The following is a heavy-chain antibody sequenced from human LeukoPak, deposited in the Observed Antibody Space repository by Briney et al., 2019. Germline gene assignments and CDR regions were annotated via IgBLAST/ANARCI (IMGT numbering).Heavy chain of an antibody. CDR1: GFTLSGCG. Sequence: GGSLRLSCVMSGFTLSGCGLYWVRQPPGKGLEWVTVISYHGNNEYSADSVKGRFTVSRDSSKNTMYLQMNSLRAEDTAVYYCAKDGGLWVSAHWGDSWGRGTLVTVSS. CDR3: AKDGGLWVSAHWGDS. CDR2: ISYHGNNE. J-gene: IGHJ4*02. V-gene: IGHV3-30-3*02. D-gene: IGHD7-27*01.